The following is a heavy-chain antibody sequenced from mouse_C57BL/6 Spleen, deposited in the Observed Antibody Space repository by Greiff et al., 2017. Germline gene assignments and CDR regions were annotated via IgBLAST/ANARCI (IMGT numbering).Heavy chain of an antibody. CDR3: ARGYGSREGYYFDY. D-gene: IGHD1-1*01. CDR1: GYAFSSSW. V-gene: IGHV1-82*01. CDR2: IYPGAGDT. J-gene: IGHJ2*01. Sequence: QVQLQQSGPELVKPGASVKISCKASGYAFSSSWMNWVKQRPGKGLEWIGRIYPGAGDTNYNGKFKGKATLTADKSSSTAYMQLSSLTSEDSAVYFCARGYGSREGYYFDYWGQGTTLTVSS.